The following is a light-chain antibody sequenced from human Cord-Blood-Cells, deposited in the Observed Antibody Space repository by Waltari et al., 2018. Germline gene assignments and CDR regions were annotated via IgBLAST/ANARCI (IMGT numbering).Light chain of an antibody. V-gene: IGKV1-39*01. CDR1: ESISSY. CDR2: AAS. CDR3: HQSYSTPPWT. J-gene: IGKJ1*01. Sequence: DIQMTQSPSSVSAALGDRVTITCWASESISSYLNWYQQKPGKAPTLLIYAASSWQSRVPPRFSSSRCWTAFTLLISSLQPDDFVTYYCHQSYSTPPWTFGPGTKVEIK.